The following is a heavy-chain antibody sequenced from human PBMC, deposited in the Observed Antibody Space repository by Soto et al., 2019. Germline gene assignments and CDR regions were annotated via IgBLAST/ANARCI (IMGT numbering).Heavy chain of an antibody. D-gene: IGHD1-26*01. CDR3: ARDREAVYNFYYGMVV. V-gene: IGHV4-4*07. Sequence: ASETLSLTCSVSGADINTYSWTWIRQPAGKGLEWIGRIYTSASINYNPSLKGRVTLSVDTSTNQVSLRLASVTAADTAIYYCARDREAVYNFYYGMVVWGQGTTVTGFS. CDR1: GADINTYS. CDR2: IYTSASI. J-gene: IGHJ6*02.